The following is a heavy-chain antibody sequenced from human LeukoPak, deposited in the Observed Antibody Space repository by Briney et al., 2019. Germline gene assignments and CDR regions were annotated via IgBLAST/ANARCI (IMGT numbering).Heavy chain of an antibody. CDR3: ARHVDY. CDR1: GGSISSYY. Sequence: SETLSLTCSVSGGSISSYYWSWIRQPPGKGLEWIGYIYNSGSTNYNPSLKSRVTISVDTSKKQLSLRLSSVTAADTAVYYCARHVDYWGQGTLVTVSS. CDR2: IYNSGST. J-gene: IGHJ4*02. V-gene: IGHV4-59*08.